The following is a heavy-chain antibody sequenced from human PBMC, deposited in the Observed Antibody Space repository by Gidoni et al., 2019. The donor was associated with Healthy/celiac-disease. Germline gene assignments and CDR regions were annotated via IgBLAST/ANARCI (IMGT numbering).Heavy chain of an antibody. CDR3: ARVPTYSYGLDY. J-gene: IGHJ4*02. Sequence: QVQLQESGPGLVKPSATLSLTCTVSGYSISSGYYWGWIRQPPGKGLEWIGSIYHSGSTYYNPSLKSRVTISVDTSKNQFSLKLSSVTAADTAVYYCARVPTYSYGLDYWGQGTLVTVSS. CDR2: IYHSGST. CDR1: GYSISSGYY. D-gene: IGHD5-18*01. V-gene: IGHV4-38-2*02.